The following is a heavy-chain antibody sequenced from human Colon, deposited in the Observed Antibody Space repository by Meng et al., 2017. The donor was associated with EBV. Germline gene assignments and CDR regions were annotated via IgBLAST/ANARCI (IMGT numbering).Heavy chain of an antibody. J-gene: IGHJ4*02. Sequence: QGQLQASAPGLVEPSQTLSLTRTALGGSVSSGGYYWTWIRQHPGKGLEWFGHIYYSGSTFYNPSLKRRVIISIDTSKNQFSLNLRSVTAADTAVYYCARVSSGWDYFDYWGQGTLVTVSS. CDR1: GGSVSSGGYY. CDR3: ARVSSGWDYFDY. D-gene: IGHD6-19*01. CDR2: IYYSGST. V-gene: IGHV4-31*03.